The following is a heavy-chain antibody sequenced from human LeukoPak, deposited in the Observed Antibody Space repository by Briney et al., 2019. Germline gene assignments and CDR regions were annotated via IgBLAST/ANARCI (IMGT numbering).Heavy chain of an antibody. CDR2: ISDSGGST. D-gene: IGHD2-2*01. J-gene: IGHJ4*02. V-gene: IGHV3-23*01. CDR3: AQTGPTGGFCSSTSCYGVDY. CDR1: GFPFSSYA. Sequence: RTGGPLRLSCSASGFPFSSYAMSWVRQAPGKGPEWVSSISDSGGSTYYADSVKGRFTISRDNSKNTLYLQIDTLRAEDTAVYYCAQTGPTGGFCSSTSCYGVDYWGQGTLVTVSS.